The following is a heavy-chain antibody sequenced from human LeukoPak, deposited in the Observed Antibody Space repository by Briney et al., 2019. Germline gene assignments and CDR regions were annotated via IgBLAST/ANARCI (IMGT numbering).Heavy chain of an antibody. V-gene: IGHV2-5*02. Sequence: SGPTLVKPTQTLTLTRTFSGFSLSTSGVGVGWIRQPPGKALGWLALIYWDDDKRYSPSLKSRLTITKDTSKNQVVLTMTNMDPVDTATYYRAHNFDLHWFDPWGQGTLVTVSS. CDR3: AHNFDLHWFDP. CDR1: GFSLSTSGVG. J-gene: IGHJ5*02. CDR2: IYWDDDK. D-gene: IGHD3-9*01.